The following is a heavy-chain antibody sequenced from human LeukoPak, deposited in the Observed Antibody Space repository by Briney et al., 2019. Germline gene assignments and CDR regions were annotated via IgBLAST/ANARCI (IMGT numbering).Heavy chain of an antibody. V-gene: IGHV1-46*01. CDR1: GYTFTSYY. J-gene: IGHJ4*02. CDR2: INPSGGST. D-gene: IGHD3-22*01. CDR3: ARDIGRVDYYDSSGPRAYYFDY. Sequence: ASVKVSCKAPGYTFTSYYMHWVRQAPGQGLEWMGIINPSGGSTSYAQKFQGRVTMTRDTSTSTVYMELSSLRSEDTAVYYCARDIGRVDYYDSSGPRAYYFDYWGQGTLVTVSS.